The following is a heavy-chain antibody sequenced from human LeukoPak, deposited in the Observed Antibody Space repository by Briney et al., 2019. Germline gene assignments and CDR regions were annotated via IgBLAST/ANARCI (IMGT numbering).Heavy chain of an antibody. D-gene: IGHD1-26*01. Sequence: PSETLSLTCTVSGGSISSSSYYWGWIRQPPGKGLEWIGSIYYSGSTYYNPSLKSRVTISVDTSKNQFSLKLSSVTAADTAVYYCARDSDSGRYYAGFDYWGQGTLVTVSS. CDR1: GGSISSSSYY. CDR2: IYYSGST. CDR3: ARDSDSGRYYAGFDY. J-gene: IGHJ4*02. V-gene: IGHV4-39*07.